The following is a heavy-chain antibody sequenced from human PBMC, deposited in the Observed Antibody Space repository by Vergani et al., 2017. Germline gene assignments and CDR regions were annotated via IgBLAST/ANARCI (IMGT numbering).Heavy chain of an antibody. CDR1: GYTFTSYY. CDR3: ARNIPPQGGGAFDI. V-gene: IGHV1-69*09. D-gene: IGHD2-2*02. Sequence: QVQLVQSGAEVKKPGASVKVSCKASGYTFTSYYMHWVRQAPGQGLEWMGRIIPILGIANYAQKFQGRVTITADKSTSTAYMELSSLRSEDTAVYYCARNIPPQGGGAFDIWGQGTMVTVSS. J-gene: IGHJ3*02. CDR2: IIPILGIA.